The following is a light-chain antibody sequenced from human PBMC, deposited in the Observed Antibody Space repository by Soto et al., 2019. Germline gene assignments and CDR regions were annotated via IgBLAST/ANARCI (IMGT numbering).Light chain of an antibody. J-gene: IGKJ1*01. Sequence: EIVMTQSPATLSVSPGERATLSCRASQSVSSNLAWYQQKPGQAPRLLIYGASTRATGIPARFSGSGSGTEFTLTISGLQSEDSAVYYCQQYNDWPRTFGQGTKVEIK. CDR1: QSVSSN. CDR2: GAS. CDR3: QQYNDWPRT. V-gene: IGKV3-15*01.